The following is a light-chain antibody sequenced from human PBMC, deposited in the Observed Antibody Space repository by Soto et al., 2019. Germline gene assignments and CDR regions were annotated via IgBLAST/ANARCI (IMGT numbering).Light chain of an antibody. J-gene: IGKJ5*01. CDR3: QHPDSCPLIT. V-gene: IGKV1-12*01. CDR1: EDISTW. CDR2: AAS. Sequence: DIQMTQAPSSVSASVGDRVTITCRSSEDISTWLAWYQQKPGKAPKLLIYAASSLQSGVPSRFSGSGSGTDFTLTISSLQPEDFAPSYCQHPDSCPLITFGQGTRLEI.